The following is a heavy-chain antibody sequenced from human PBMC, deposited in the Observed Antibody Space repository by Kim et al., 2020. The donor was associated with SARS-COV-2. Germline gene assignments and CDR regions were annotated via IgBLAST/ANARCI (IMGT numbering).Heavy chain of an antibody. CDR3: AKGPSRYYYYYGMDV. V-gene: IGHV3-33*06. Sequence: ASVKGRFTISRDNSKNTLYLQMNSLRAEDTAVYYCAKGPSRYYYYYGMDVWGQGTTVTVSS. J-gene: IGHJ6*02.